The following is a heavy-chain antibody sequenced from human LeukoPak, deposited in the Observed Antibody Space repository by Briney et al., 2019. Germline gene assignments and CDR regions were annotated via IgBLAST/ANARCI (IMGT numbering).Heavy chain of an antibody. D-gene: IGHD6-13*01. Sequence: GSSVKVSCKASGGTFSSYAISWVRQAPGQGLEWMGRIIPILGIANYAQKFQGRVTITADKSTSTAYMELSSLRSEDTAVYYCARASSSWYRFDPWGQGTLVTVPS. CDR1: GGTFSSYA. V-gene: IGHV1-69*04. CDR2: IIPILGIA. CDR3: ARASSSWYRFDP. J-gene: IGHJ5*02.